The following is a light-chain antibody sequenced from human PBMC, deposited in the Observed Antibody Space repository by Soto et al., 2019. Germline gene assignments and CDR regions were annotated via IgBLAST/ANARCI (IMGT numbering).Light chain of an antibody. Sequence: QAVVTQPPSVSGAPGQRVTISCTGSSSNIGAPYDVHWYQQLPGTAPKLLIYGDINRPAGVPDRFSASKSGTSASLAITGLQADDEADYYCQSYDSSLSASVFGGGTKLTVL. CDR1: SSNIGAPYD. V-gene: IGLV1-40*01. CDR3: QSYDSSLSASV. CDR2: GDI. J-gene: IGLJ3*02.